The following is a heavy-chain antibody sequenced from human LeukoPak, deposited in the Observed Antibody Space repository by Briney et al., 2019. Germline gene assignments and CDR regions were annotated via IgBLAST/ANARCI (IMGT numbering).Heavy chain of an antibody. V-gene: IGHV3-23*01. CDR3: ATGSESGSYYHYFDY. CDR2: ISGSGGST. Sequence: GGSLRLSCAASGFTFSSYAMSWVRQAPGKGLEWVSAISGSGGSTYYADSVKGRFTISRDNSKNTLYLQMNSLRAEDTAVYYCATGSESGSYYHYFDYWGQGTLVTVSS. D-gene: IGHD1-26*01. J-gene: IGHJ4*02. CDR1: GFTFSSYA.